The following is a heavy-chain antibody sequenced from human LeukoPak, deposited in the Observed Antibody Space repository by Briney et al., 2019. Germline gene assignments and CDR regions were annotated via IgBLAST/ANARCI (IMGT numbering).Heavy chain of an antibody. CDR2: ISGSGGGT. J-gene: IGHJ4*02. D-gene: IGHD3-3*01. CDR1: GFTFSSYA. Sequence: GGPLRLSCAASGFTFSSYAMSWVRQAPGKRLEWVSSISGSGGGTYYADSVKGRFTISRDYSKNTLYLQMNSLRAEDTAVYYCAKEGGWSGYTYYFDYWGQGPLVTVSS. CDR3: AKEGGWSGYTYYFDY. V-gene: IGHV3-23*01.